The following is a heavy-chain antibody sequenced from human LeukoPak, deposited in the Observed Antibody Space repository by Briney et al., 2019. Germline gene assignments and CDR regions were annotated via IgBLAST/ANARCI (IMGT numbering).Heavy chain of an antibody. J-gene: IGHJ4*02. V-gene: IGHV1-2*02. D-gene: IGHD6-13*01. Sequence: ASVKVSSKASGYTFTGYYMHWVRQAPGQGLEWMGWINPNSGGTNYAQKFQGRVTMTRDTSISTAYMELSRLRSDDTAVYYCARVPPRRAAHGTVFDYWGQGTLVTVSS. CDR1: GYTFTGYY. CDR3: ARVPPRRAAHGTVFDY. CDR2: INPNSGGT.